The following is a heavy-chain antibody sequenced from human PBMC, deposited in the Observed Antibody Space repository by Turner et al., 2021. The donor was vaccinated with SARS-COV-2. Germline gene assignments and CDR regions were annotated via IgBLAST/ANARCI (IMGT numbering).Heavy chain of an antibody. Sequence: QVQLVQSGAEVKKPGSSVKVSCKASGGTFSSYAISWVRQAPGQGREWMGGIIPIFGTANYAQKFQGRVTITADESTSTAYMELSSLRSEDTAVYYCARGEVGYCSGGRCYSGSYWGQGTLVTVSS. CDR3: ARGEVGYCSGGRCYSGSY. D-gene: IGHD2-15*01. J-gene: IGHJ4*02. CDR1: GGTFSSYA. V-gene: IGHV1-69*01. CDR2: IIPIFGTA.